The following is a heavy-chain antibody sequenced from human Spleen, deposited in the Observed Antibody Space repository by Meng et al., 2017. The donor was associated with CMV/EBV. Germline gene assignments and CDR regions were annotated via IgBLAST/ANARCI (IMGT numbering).Heavy chain of an antibody. CDR1: GGSMSSGGYY. CDR2: IYYSGST. Sequence: CTVSGGSMSSGGYYWSWIRQHPGKGLEWIGYIYYSGSTYYNPSLKSRVTISVDTSKNQFSLKLSSVTAADTAVYYCARVPLYSSSVDYWGQGTLVTVSS. J-gene: IGHJ4*02. CDR3: ARVPLYSSSVDY. V-gene: IGHV4-31*03. D-gene: IGHD6-6*01.